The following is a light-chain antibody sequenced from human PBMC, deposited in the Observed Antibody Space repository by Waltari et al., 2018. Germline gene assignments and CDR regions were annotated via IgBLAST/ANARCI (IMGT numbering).Light chain of an antibody. V-gene: IGKV1-9*01. J-gene: IGKJ4*01. CDR1: QGISSY. CDR2: AAS. Sequence: DIQLTQSPSFLSESVGDRVTSTCRASQGISSYLTWFQQKPGKAPKLLIYAASTLQSGVPSRFSGSGSGTEFTLTISSLQPEDFATYYCHQVNSYPLTFGGGTKVEIK. CDR3: HQVNSYPLT.